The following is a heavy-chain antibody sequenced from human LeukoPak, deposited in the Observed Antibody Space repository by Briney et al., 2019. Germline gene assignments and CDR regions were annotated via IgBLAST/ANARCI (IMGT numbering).Heavy chain of an antibody. J-gene: IGHJ4*02. Sequence: SETLSLTCTVSGVSISSSNSYWCWIRQPPGKGLEWIGSIYYSGNTYYNASLKSQVSISIDTSKNHVSLRLTPVTAADTAVYYCARQTGSGLFLLPGGQGTLVTVSS. CDR1: GVSISSSNSY. CDR3: ARQTGSGLFLLP. CDR2: IYYSGNT. D-gene: IGHD3/OR15-3a*01. V-gene: IGHV4-39*01.